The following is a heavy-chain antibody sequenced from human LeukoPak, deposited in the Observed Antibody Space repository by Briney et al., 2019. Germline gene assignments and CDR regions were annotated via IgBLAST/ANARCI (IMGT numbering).Heavy chain of an antibody. CDR3: ARDLLVAGSPDPLAF. D-gene: IGHD6-19*01. J-gene: IGHJ4*02. V-gene: IGHV1-18*01. Sequence: GASVTVSCKASGYTFTTYGISWVRQALGQGLEWVGWIRSYNGHTNYARRLQGRVTMTTDTSTTTVYMELRNLRSDDTAVYYCARDLLVAGSPDPLAFWGRGTLVTVSS. CDR2: IRSYNGHT. CDR1: GYTFTTYG.